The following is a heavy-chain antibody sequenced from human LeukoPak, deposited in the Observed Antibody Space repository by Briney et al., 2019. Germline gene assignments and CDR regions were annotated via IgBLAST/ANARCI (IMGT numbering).Heavy chain of an antibody. CDR1: GFTFSSYG. Sequence: PGGSLRLSCAASGFTFSSYGMHWVRQAPGKGLEWIGEIHHSGSTNYNPSLKSRVTISVDKSKNQFSLKLSSVTAADTAMYYCARDDSSGYSLDYWGQGTLVTVSS. D-gene: IGHD3-22*01. CDR2: IHHSGST. J-gene: IGHJ4*02. CDR3: ARDDSSGYSLDY. V-gene: IGHV4-4*02.